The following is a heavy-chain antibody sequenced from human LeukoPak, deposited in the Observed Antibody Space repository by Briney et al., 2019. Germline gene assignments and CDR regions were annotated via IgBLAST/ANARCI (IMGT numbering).Heavy chain of an antibody. CDR2: ISSDGRDK. V-gene: IGHV3-30*18. Sequence: GRSLRLSCAVSGFTFTTYGMHWVRQAPGKGLEWVAIISSDGRDKYYADSVKGRFTISKDSSRDTLFLQMNSLRPEDTAVYYCVKRRTSTSYYYGMDVWGQGTTVTVSS. J-gene: IGHJ6*02. CDR3: VKRRTSTSYYYGMDV. CDR1: GFTFTTYG.